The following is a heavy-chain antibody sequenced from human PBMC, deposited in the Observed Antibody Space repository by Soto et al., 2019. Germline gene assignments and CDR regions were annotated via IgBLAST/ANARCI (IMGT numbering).Heavy chain of an antibody. CDR2: IIPIFGTA. J-gene: IGHJ5*02. V-gene: IGHV1-69*13. Sequence: SVKVSCKASGYTFTSYDISWVRQAPGQGLEWMGGIIPIFGTANYAQKFQGRVTITADESTSTAYMELSSLRSEDTAVYYCARARYCSGGSCYGDWFDPWGQGTLVTVSS. D-gene: IGHD2-15*01. CDR1: GYTFTSYD. CDR3: ARARYCSGGSCYGDWFDP.